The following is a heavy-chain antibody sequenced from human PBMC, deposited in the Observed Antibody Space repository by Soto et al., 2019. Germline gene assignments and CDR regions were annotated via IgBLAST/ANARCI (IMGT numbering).Heavy chain of an antibody. D-gene: IGHD4-17*01. V-gene: IGHV3-30*18. CDR2: ISNDGSKN. J-gene: IGHJ4*02. CDR3: AKFPLRPYNFDY. CDR1: GFTFSHYG. Sequence: PGVSLRLSCAASGFTFSHYGIYWVRLASGKGLEWVAFISNDGSKNYYADSVRGRFTISRDNSMNTLFLQMNSLRPEDTATYYCAKFPLRPYNFDYWGPGSLVIGSA.